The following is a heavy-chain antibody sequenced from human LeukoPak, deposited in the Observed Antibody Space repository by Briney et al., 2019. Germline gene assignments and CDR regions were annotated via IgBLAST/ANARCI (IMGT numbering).Heavy chain of an antibody. V-gene: IGHV1-2*06. Sequence: ALVKVSCKASGYTFTGYFMHWGRQAPGQGLEWMGRINPSNGATNYVQKFQGRVTMTRDTSTSTAFMELSKLRSDDTAVYYCAREEGQYRSGSYLEDWGQGTLVTVSS. CDR1: GYTFTGYF. CDR2: INPSNGAT. J-gene: IGHJ4*02. D-gene: IGHD3-10*01. CDR3: AREEGQYRSGSYLED.